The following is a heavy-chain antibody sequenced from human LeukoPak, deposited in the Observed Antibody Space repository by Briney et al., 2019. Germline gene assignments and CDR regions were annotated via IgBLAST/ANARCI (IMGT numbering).Heavy chain of an antibody. J-gene: IGHJ4*02. Sequence: GESLKISCKASGYSFTTYWIGWVRQMPGKGLEWMGSIYPGDSDTTYDPSFQGQVTISADKSISTAYLQWNSLKASDTAIYYCALGVAGRFAFWGQGTLVTVSS. V-gene: IGHV5-51*01. CDR1: GYSFTTYW. CDR3: ALGVAGRFAF. D-gene: IGHD6-19*01. CDR2: IYPGDSDT.